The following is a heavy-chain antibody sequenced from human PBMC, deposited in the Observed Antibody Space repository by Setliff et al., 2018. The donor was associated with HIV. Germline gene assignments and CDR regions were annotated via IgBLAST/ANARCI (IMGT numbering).Heavy chain of an antibody. Sequence: SETLSLTCTVSGGSISSGNYYWGWIRQPAGKGLKWIGRIYSSGNTNYNPSLESRVTMSVDMSKDQVSLKLSSVTAADTAVYYCARRGENFDYWGQGTLVTVSS. D-gene: IGHD3-10*01. J-gene: IGHJ4*02. CDR2: IYSSGNT. CDR3: ARRGENFDY. CDR1: GGSISSGNYY. V-gene: IGHV4-61*02.